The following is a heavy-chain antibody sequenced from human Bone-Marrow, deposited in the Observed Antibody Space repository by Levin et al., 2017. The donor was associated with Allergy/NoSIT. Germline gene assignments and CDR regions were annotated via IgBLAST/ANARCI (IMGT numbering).Heavy chain of an antibody. CDR3: ARGRSYGYVDY. Sequence: RSQTLSLTCTVSGGSISSSSYYWGWIRQPPGKGLEWIGSIYYSGSTYYNPSLKSRVTISVDTSKNQFSLKLSSVTAADTAVYYCARGRSYGYVDYWGQGTLVTVSS. D-gene: IGHD5-18*01. CDR1: GGSISSSSYY. J-gene: IGHJ4*02. V-gene: IGHV4-39*07. CDR2: IYYSGST.